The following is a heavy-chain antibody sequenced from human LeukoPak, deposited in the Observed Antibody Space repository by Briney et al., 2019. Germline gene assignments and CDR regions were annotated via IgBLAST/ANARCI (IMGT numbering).Heavy chain of an antibody. J-gene: IGHJ5*02. CDR3: ARRDCYDSSGYS. Sequence: SETLSLTCTVSGGSISSSSYYWGWIRQPPGKGLEWIGSIYYSGSTYYNPSLKSRVTISVDTSKNQFSLKLSSVTAADTAVYYCARRDCYDSSGYSWGQGTLVTVSS. CDR1: GGSISSSSYY. V-gene: IGHV4-39*01. CDR2: IYYSGST. D-gene: IGHD3-22*01.